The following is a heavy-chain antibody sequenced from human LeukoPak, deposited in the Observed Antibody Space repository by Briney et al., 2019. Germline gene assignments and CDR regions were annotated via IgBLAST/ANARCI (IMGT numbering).Heavy chain of an antibody. V-gene: IGHV3-23*01. Sequence: GGSLRLSCAASGFTFSSYAMCWVRQAPGKGLEWVSAISGSGGSTYYADSVKGRFTISGDNSKNTLYLQMNSLRAEDTAVYYCAKAYYYDSSGYYGDAFDIWGQGTMVTVSS. D-gene: IGHD3-22*01. CDR1: GFTFSSYA. J-gene: IGHJ3*02. CDR3: AKAYYYDSSGYYGDAFDI. CDR2: ISGSGGST.